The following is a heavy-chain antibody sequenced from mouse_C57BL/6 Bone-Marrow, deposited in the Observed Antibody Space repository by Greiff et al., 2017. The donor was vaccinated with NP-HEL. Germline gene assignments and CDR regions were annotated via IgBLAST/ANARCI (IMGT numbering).Heavy chain of an antibody. CDR2: IYPGSGNT. CDR1: GYTFTDYY. CDR3: ARSRDY. V-gene: IGHV1-76*01. Sequence: VKLMESGAELVRPGASVKLSCKASGYTFTDYYINWVKQRPGQGLEWIARIYPGSGNTYYNEKFKGKATLTAEKSSSTAYMQLSSLTSEDSAVYFCARSRDYWGQGTTLTVSS. J-gene: IGHJ2*01.